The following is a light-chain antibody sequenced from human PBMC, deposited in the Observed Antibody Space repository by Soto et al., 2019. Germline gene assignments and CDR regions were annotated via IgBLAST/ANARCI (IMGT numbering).Light chain of an antibody. V-gene: IGKV1-5*03. Sequence: DIQMTQSPSTLSASVGDRVTITCRASQSISNWLAWYQQKPGKAPKLLIYKASSLESGVPSRLRGSGSGTEFTLTISRLQRDDFATFYCQQYNGYRWTFGQGTQVEMK. CDR1: QSISNW. J-gene: IGKJ1*01. CDR3: QQYNGYRWT. CDR2: KAS.